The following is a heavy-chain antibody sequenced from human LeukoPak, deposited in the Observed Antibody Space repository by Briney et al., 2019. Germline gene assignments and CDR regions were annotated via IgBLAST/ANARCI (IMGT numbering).Heavy chain of an antibody. D-gene: IGHD3-9*01. Sequence: PGGSLRLSCAASGFTFSNYWMSWVRQAPGKGLEWVANIKQDGSEKYYVDSVKGRFTISRDNAKNSLYLQMNSLRVEDTAVYYCARDRYLTYWGQGTLVTVSS. CDR1: GFTFSNYW. J-gene: IGHJ4*02. CDR3: ARDRYLTY. CDR2: IKQDGSEK. V-gene: IGHV3-7*01.